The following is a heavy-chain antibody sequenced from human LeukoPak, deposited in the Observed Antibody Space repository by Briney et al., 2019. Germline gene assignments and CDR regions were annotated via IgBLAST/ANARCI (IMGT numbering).Heavy chain of an antibody. CDR1: GYTFTSYG. V-gene: IGHV1-8*02. J-gene: IGHJ4*02. CDR2: MTPNSEKR. D-gene: IGHD6-19*01. Sequence: ASVKVSCKASGYTFTSYGISWVRQAAGHGLEWMSWMTPNSEKRAYAQKFQGRVTMTTNTSIDTAYMELSSLTFDDTAIYYCARGRGWGILDSWGQGHLVTVSS. CDR3: ARGRGWGILDS.